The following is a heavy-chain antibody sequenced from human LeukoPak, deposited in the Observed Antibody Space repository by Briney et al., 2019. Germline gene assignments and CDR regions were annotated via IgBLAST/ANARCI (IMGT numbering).Heavy chain of an antibody. CDR3: ARDLGGGPPGY. D-gene: IGHD4-23*01. CDR2: INRNGSEK. Sequence: GGSLRLSCAASGFAFNADWMSWVRQAPGKGLEWVANINRNGSEKYYVDSVKGRFTISRDNAKNSLYLQTNALTAEDTAVYYCARDLGGGPPGYWGQGTLVSVSS. J-gene: IGHJ4*02. V-gene: IGHV3-7*01. CDR1: GFAFNADW.